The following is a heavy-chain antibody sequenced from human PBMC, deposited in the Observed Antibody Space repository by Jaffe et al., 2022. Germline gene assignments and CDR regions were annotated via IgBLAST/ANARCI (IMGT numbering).Heavy chain of an antibody. CDR3: ARPREGEYSGYDPGEYYFDY. Sequence: QVQLVESGGGLVKPGGSLRLSCAASGFTFSDYYMSWIRQAPGKGLEWVSYISSSGSTIYYADSVKGRFTISRDNAKNSLYLQMNSLRAEDTAVYYCARPREGEYSGYDPGEYYFDYWGQGTLVTVSS. V-gene: IGHV3-11*01. D-gene: IGHD5-12*01. CDR2: ISSSGSTI. CDR1: GFTFSDYY. J-gene: IGHJ4*02.